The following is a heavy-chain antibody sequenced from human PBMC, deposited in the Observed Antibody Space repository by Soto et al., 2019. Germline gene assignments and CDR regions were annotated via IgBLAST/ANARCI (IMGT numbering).Heavy chain of an antibody. D-gene: IGHD1-26*01. CDR1: GGSISSYY. CDR3: ATQEVGGSYVYTFDP. J-gene: IGHJ5*02. V-gene: IGHV4-59*12. Sequence: SETLSLTCIVSGGSISSYYWSWIRQPPGKGLEWIGYIYYSGSTNYNPSLKSRVTISVDTSKNQFSLKLSSVTAADTAVYYCATQEVGGSYVYTFDPWGQGTLVTVSS. CDR2: IYYSGST.